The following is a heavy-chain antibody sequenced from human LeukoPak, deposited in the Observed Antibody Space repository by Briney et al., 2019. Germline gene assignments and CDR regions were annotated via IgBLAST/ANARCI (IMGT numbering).Heavy chain of an antibody. Sequence: ASVKVSCKASGYTFTSFDITRVRQAPGQGLEWMGWISRNNVNTNYAQKLQGRVTLTTDTSTSTAYMELRSLRSDDTAVYYCVRGGSSSGYDYWGQGTLVTVSS. CDR1: GYTFTSFD. CDR2: ISRNNVNT. V-gene: IGHV1-18*01. D-gene: IGHD3-22*01. J-gene: IGHJ4*02. CDR3: VRGGSSSGYDY.